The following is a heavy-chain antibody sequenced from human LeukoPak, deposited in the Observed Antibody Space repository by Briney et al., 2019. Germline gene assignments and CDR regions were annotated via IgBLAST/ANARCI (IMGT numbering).Heavy chain of an antibody. D-gene: IGHD6-19*01. V-gene: IGHV4-34*01. J-gene: IGHJ6*02. CDR2: INHSGST. CDR3: ARDGGASSGWYLVYYYYGMDV. CDR1: GGSFSGYY. Sequence: SETLSLTCAVYGGSFSGYYWSWIRQPPGKGLEWIGEINHSGSTNYNPSLKSRVTISVDTSKNQFSLKLSSVTAADTAVYYCARDGGASSGWYLVYYYYGMDVWGQGTTVTVSS.